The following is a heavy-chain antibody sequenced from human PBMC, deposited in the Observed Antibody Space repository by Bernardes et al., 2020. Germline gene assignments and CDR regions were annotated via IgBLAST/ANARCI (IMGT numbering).Heavy chain of an antibody. CDR1: GFIFTDYY. J-gene: IGHJ4*02. CDR2: IGSGGSPI. V-gene: IGHV3-11*01. D-gene: IGHD1-26*01. Sequence: GGSLRLSCAAYGFIFTDYYMSWIRQAPGKGLEWVSYIGSGGSPIYYADSVKGRFTISRDNAKNSLYMQMSSLRAEDTAVYYCARGSGATPRSFDYWGQGTLITVSS. CDR3: ARGSGATPRSFDY.